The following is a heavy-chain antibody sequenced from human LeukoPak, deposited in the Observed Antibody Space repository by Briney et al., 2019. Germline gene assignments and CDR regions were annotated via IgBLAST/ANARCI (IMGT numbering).Heavy chain of an antibody. D-gene: IGHD6-13*01. V-gene: IGHV4-59*01. J-gene: IGHJ4*02. CDR3: ARGFQQLASL. CDR1: GGSITNYY. Sequence: RPSETLSLTCTVSGGSITNYYWSWIRQPPGKGLEWIGYMYYSGSTNYNPSLKSRVTISVDTSRNQFSLRLSSVTAADTALYYCARGFQQLASLWGQGTLVTVSS. CDR2: MYYSGST.